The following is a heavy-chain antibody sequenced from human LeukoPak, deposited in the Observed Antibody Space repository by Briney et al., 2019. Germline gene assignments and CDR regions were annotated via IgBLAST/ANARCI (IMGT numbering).Heavy chain of an antibody. Sequence: GGSLRLSCAASGFTFSSYAMSWVRQAPGKGLEWVSAISGSGGSTYYADSMKGRFTISRDNSKNTLYLQMNSLRAEDTAVYYCAKDSRRSFRDVDPSLLFDYWGQGTLVTVSS. CDR1: GFTFSSYA. CDR2: ISGSGGST. J-gene: IGHJ4*02. D-gene: IGHD3/OR15-3a*01. V-gene: IGHV3-23*01. CDR3: AKDSRRSFRDVDPSLLFDY.